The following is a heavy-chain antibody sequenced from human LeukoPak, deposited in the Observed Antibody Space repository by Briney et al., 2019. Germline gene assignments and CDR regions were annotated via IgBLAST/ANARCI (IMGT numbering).Heavy chain of an antibody. V-gene: IGHV3-53*01. J-gene: IGHJ4*02. CDR3: AKAPVTTCRGAFCYPFDY. D-gene: IGHD2-15*01. CDR1: GFTVSSNY. CDR2: IYSGGST. Sequence: GGSLRLSCAASGFTVSSNYMSWVRQAPGKELEWVSVIYSGGSTYYADSVKGRFTISRDSSKNTLSLQMNRLRPEDAAVYYCAKAPVTTCRGAFCYPFDYWGLGTLVTVSS.